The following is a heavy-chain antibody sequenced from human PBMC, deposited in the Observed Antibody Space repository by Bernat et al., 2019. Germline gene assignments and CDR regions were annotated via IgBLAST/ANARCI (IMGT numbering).Heavy chain of an antibody. CDR3: RGYTGGYLFDS. J-gene: IGHJ4*02. Sequence: QLQLQESGPGLVKPSETLSLTCTVSGGSISSSGYYWGWIRQPPGKGLEGMGSVYYSGSTYYNPSLKSRVTISVDPSTTPFSLQLSSVTAADTAVYYCRGYTGGYLFDSWGQGTLVTVSS. V-gene: IGHV4-39*01. CDR2: VYYSGST. D-gene: IGHD1-26*01. CDR1: GGSISSSGYY.